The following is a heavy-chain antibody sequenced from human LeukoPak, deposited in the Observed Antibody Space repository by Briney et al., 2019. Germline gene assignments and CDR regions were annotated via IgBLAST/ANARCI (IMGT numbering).Heavy chain of an antibody. CDR2: IKNKKDGGTT. CDR1: GFTFSNAW. CDR3: TTDVYI. Sequence: GGSLRPSCAASGFTFSNAWMTWVRQAPGKGLEWVGRIKNKKDGGTTDYAAPVKGRFTISRDDSKSTLYLEMNSLKIEDTAMYYCTTDVYIWGQGTLVTVSS. D-gene: IGHD2/OR15-2a*01. V-gene: IGHV3-15*01. J-gene: IGHJ4*02.